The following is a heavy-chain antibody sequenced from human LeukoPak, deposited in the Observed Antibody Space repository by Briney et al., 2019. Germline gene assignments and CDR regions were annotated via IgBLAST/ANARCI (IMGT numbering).Heavy chain of an antibody. CDR3: ARLLDNDSSGWPDTFDM. CDR2: IYHTGRT. V-gene: IGHV4-59*11. D-gene: IGHD3-22*01. Sequence: PSWTLSLTCTVSGDSINNHYWSWIRQPPGKGLEYIGHIYHTGRTNYNPSLQSRVIMSLDTSENNFSLKLTSVTAADTALYYCARLLDNDSSGWPDTFDMWGQGTVVTVSS. J-gene: IGHJ3*02. CDR1: GDSINNHY.